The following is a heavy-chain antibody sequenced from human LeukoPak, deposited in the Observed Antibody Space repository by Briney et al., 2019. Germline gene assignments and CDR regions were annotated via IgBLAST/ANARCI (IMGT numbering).Heavy chain of an antibody. Sequence: ASVKVSCKASGYTFTGYCMHWVRQAPGQGLEWMGWINPNSGGTNYAQKFQGRVTMTRDTSISTAYMELSRLRSDDTAVYYCARGDIVVVVAATRNDYWGQGTLVTVSS. CDR1: GYTFTGYC. V-gene: IGHV1-2*02. D-gene: IGHD2-15*01. J-gene: IGHJ4*02. CDR2: INPNSGGT. CDR3: ARGDIVVVVAATRNDY.